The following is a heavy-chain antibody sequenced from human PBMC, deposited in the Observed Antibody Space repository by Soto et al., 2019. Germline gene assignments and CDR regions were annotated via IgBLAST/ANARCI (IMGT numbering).Heavy chain of an antibody. CDR2: IYYSGST. CDR3: ARDHQAPSMLYEYGMDV. Sequence: SETLSLTCTVSGGSISRGDYYWSWIRQPPGKGLEWIGYIYYSGSTYYNPSLKSRVTISVDTSKNQFSLKLSSVTAADTAVYYCARDHQAPSMLYEYGMDVWGQGTTVTVSS. V-gene: IGHV4-30-4*01. CDR1: GGSISRGDYY. D-gene: IGHD2-8*01. J-gene: IGHJ6*02.